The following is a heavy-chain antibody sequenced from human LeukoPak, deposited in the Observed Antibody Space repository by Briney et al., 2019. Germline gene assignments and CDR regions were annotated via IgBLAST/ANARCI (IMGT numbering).Heavy chain of an antibody. J-gene: IGHJ4*02. V-gene: IGHV4-39*07. CDR3: AGERGEEYSSGWYKTNYFYN. CDR1: GDYFTSVTDY. Sequence: SETLSLTRTVSGDYFTSVTDYWAWIRQPPGKGLEWIASGYYSGGTYYNPSLESRVAISADMSKNQISLKLTSVTDADTAVYYCAGERGEEYSSGWYKTNYFYNWGQGIRVTVSS. D-gene: IGHD6-19*01. CDR2: GYYSGGT.